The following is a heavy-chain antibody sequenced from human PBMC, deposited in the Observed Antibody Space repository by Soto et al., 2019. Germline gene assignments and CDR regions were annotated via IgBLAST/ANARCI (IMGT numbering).Heavy chain of an antibody. CDR2: IYYSGST. Sequence: SETLSLTCTVSGGSISSYYWSWIRQPPGKGLEWIGYIYYSGSTNYNPSLKSRVTISVDTSKNQFSLKLSSVTAADTAVYYCARDVTTSRYDILTGYYKRPDERGFWFDPWGQGTLVTVSS. CDR3: ARDVTTSRYDILTGYYKRPDERGFWFDP. CDR1: GGSISSYY. D-gene: IGHD3-9*01. V-gene: IGHV4-59*01. J-gene: IGHJ5*02.